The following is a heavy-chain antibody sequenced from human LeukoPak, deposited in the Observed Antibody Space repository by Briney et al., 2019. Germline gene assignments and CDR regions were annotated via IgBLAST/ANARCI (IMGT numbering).Heavy chain of an antibody. J-gene: IGHJ3*02. CDR3: AKGDSYGLDDAFDI. Sequence: SEALSLTCTVSGGSISSSSYYWGWIRQPPGKGLEWIGSIYYSGSTYYNPSLKGRVTISVDTSKNQFSLKLSSVTAADTAVYYCAKGDSYGLDDAFDIWGQGTMVTVSS. D-gene: IGHD5-18*01. CDR1: GGSISSSSYY. V-gene: IGHV4-39*01. CDR2: IYYSGST.